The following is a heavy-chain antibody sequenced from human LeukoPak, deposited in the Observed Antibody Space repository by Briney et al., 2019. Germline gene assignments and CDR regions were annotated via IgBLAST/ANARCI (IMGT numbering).Heavy chain of an antibody. CDR3: AKGMEQWQVTELDY. CDR2: ISGSGGST. J-gene: IGHJ4*02. Sequence: GGSLRLSCAASGFTFSSYAMSWVRQAPGKGLEWVSAISGSGGSTYYADSVKGRFTISRDNSKNTLYLQMNSLRAEDTAVYYCAKGMEQWQVTELDYWGQGTLVTVSS. CDR1: GFTFSSYA. V-gene: IGHV3-23*01. D-gene: IGHD6-19*01.